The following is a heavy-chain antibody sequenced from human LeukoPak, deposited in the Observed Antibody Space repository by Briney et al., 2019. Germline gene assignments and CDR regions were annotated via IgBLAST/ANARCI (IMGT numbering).Heavy chain of an antibody. CDR2: ISGSGGST. D-gene: IGHD3-3*01. V-gene: IGHV3-23*01. J-gene: IGHJ4*02. CDR1: GFTFSSYV. CDR3: AKEPGGLRFLEWLPSDY. Sequence: HSGGSLRLSCAASGFTFSSYVMSWVRQAPGKGLEWVSAISGSGGSTYYADSVKGRFTISRDNSKNTLYLQMNSLRAEDTAVYYCAKEPGGLRFLEWLPSDYWGQGTLVTVSS.